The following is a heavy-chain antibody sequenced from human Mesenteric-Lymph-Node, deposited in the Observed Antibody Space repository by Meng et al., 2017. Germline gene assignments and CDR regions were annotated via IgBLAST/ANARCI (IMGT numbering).Heavy chain of an antibody. CDR1: GYSLTSGYY. Sequence: SETLSLTCTVSGYSLTSGYYWGWIRQPPGKGLEWIGSIYHTGSPNYNPSFRSRATISVDTSKNQFSLKLSSVTAADTAVYYCARADIYPWVLDYWGQGTLVTVSS. V-gene: IGHV4-38-2*02. CDR2: IYHTGSP. J-gene: IGHJ4*02. D-gene: IGHD3-9*01. CDR3: ARADIYPWVLDY.